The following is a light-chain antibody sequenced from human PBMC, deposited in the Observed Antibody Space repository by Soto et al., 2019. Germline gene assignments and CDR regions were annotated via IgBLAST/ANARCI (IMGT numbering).Light chain of an antibody. J-gene: IGLJ3*02. Sequence: QSVLTQPPSASGTPGQGVTISCSGSSSNIGSNIVNWYQQLPGTAPKLLIYSTNQRPSGVPDRFSGSKSGTSASLAISGHQSEDEADYYCAAWDDSQNGPVFGGGTKLTVL. CDR2: STN. CDR3: AAWDDSQNGPV. V-gene: IGLV1-44*01. CDR1: SSNIGSNI.